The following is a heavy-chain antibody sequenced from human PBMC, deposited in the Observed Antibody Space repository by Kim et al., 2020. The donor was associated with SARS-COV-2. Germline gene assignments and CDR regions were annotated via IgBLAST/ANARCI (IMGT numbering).Heavy chain of an antibody. D-gene: IGHD3-22*01. V-gene: IGHV5-10-1*01. J-gene: IGHJ6*02. CDR1: GYSFTSYW. Sequence: GESLKISCKGSGYSFTSYWISWVRQMPGKGLEWMGRIDPSDSYTNYSPSFQGHVTISADKSISTAYLQWSSLKASDTAMYYCATEGPYYYDSSGGGYYYGMDVWGQGTTVTVSS. CDR3: ATEGPYYYDSSGGGYYYGMDV. CDR2: IDPSDSYT.